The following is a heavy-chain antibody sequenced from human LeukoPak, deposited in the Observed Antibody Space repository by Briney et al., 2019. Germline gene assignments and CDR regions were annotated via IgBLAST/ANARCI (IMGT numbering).Heavy chain of an antibody. Sequence: SLRLSCAASGFTFDDYAMHWVRQAPGKGLEWVSGISWNSGSIGYADSVKGRFTISRDNAKNSLYLQMYSLRAEDTALYYCAKGIVGAIDYWGQGTLVTVSS. V-gene: IGHV3-9*01. CDR2: ISWNSGSI. CDR3: AKGIVGAIDY. D-gene: IGHD1-26*01. CDR1: GFTFDDYA. J-gene: IGHJ4*02.